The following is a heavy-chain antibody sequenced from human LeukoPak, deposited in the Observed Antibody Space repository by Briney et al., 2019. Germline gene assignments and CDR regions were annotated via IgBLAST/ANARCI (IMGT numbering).Heavy chain of an antibody. J-gene: IGHJ4*02. Sequence: GGSLRLSCAASGFTFSSYAMSWVRQAPGKGLEWVSAISGSGGSTYYADSVKGRFTTSRDNSKNTLYLQMNSLRAEDTAVYYCAKGGWLQSDLDYWGQGTLVTVSS. CDR2: ISGSGGST. D-gene: IGHD5-24*01. CDR3: AKGGWLQSDLDY. CDR1: GFTFSSYA. V-gene: IGHV3-23*01.